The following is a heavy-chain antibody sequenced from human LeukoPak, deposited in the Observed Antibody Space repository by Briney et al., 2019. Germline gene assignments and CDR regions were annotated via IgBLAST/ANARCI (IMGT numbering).Heavy chain of an antibody. CDR2: INTNTGNP. D-gene: IGHD2-2*02. Sequence: ASVKVSCKDSGYTFTTYAMNWVRQAPGQGLEWMGWINTNTGNPTYAQGFTGRFVFSLDTSVNTAYLQISSLRAEDTAVYYCAREATGGWYTALDYWGQGTLVTVSS. CDR3: AREATGGWYTALDY. CDR1: GYTFTTYA. J-gene: IGHJ4*02. V-gene: IGHV7-4-1*02.